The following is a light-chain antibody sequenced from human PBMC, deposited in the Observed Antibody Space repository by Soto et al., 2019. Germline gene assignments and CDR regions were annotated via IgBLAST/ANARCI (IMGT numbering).Light chain of an antibody. CDR1: SSNSGSNT. Sequence: QSVLTQPPSASGTPGQRVTISCSGRSSNSGSNTVNWYQQLPGTAPKLLIYSNNQRPSGVPDRFSGSKSGTSVSLAISGLQSEDEADYYCAAWDDSLNGYVFGTGTKVTVL. CDR2: SNN. J-gene: IGLJ1*01. V-gene: IGLV1-44*01. CDR3: AAWDDSLNGYV.